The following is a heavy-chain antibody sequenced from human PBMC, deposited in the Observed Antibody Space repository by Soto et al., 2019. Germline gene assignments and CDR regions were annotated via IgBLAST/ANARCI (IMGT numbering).Heavy chain of an antibody. CDR2: MNPNSGNT. CDR1: GYTFTSYD. CDR3: ARGRGDYDFWSGYYYYMDV. D-gene: IGHD3-3*01. V-gene: IGHV1-8*01. Sequence: ASVKVSCKASGYTFTSYDINWVRQATGQGLEWKGWMNPNSGNTGYAQKFQGRVTMTRNTSISTAYMELSSLRSEDTAVYYCARGRGDYDFWSGYYYYMDVWGKWTTVTVSS. J-gene: IGHJ6*03.